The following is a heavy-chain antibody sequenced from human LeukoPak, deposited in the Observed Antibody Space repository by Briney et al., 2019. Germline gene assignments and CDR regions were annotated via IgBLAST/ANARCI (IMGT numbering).Heavy chain of an antibody. CDR3: ARLVEYTTGWYRSYHFDS. D-gene: IGHD6-19*01. V-gene: IGHV4-4*09. CDR2: INNIGST. J-gene: IGHJ4*02. CDR1: GDSINTSY. Sequence: PSETLSLTCRVSGDSINTSYWSWIRQPPGQALEWIGYINNIGSTNYSPSLKSRVTMSVDTSEKQFSLQLTSVTAADTALYYCARLVEYTTGWYRSYHFDSWGQGTLVTVSS.